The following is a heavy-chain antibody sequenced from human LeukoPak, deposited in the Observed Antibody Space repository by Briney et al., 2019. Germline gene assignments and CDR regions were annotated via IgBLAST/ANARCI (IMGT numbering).Heavy chain of an antibody. D-gene: IGHD5-24*01. CDR2: IYHSGSA. CDR1: GYSISSGYY. CDR3: ARGGDGYNLDYYYYMDV. J-gene: IGHJ6*03. Sequence: SETLSLTCTVSGYSISSGYYWGWIRQPPGKGLEWIGSIYHSGSAYYNPSLKSRVTISVDTSKNQFSLKLSSVTAADTAVYYCARGGDGYNLDYYYYMDVWGKGTTVTVSS. V-gene: IGHV4-38-2*02.